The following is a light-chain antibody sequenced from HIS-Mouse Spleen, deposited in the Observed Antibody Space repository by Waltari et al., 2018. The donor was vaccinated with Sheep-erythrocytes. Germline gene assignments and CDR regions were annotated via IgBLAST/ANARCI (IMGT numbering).Light chain of an antibody. J-gene: IGLJ2*01. CDR2: EGS. CDR3: CSYAGSSTLV. CDR1: SSEVGSYNL. V-gene: IGLV2-23*01. Sequence: QSALTQPASVSVSPGQSITISCTGTSSEVGSYNLVSWYQQHPGKAPKLMIYEGSKRPSGVSNRFSGSKSGNTASLTISGLQAEDEADYYCCSYAGSSTLVFGGGTKLTVL.